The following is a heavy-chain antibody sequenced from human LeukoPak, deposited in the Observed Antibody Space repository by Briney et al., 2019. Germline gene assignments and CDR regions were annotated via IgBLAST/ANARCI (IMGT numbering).Heavy chain of an antibody. V-gene: IGHV1-2*02. J-gene: IGHJ4*02. CDR1: GYTFTGYY. D-gene: IGHD6-13*01. CDR3: ARAETWVAAAGSDY. CDR2: INPNNGGT. Sequence: ASVKVSCKASGYTFTGYYIHWVRQAPGQGPEWMGWINPNNGGTNYAQKFQGRVTMTRDTSTSTVYMELSSLRSEDTAVYYCARAETWVAAAGSDYWGQGTLVTVSS.